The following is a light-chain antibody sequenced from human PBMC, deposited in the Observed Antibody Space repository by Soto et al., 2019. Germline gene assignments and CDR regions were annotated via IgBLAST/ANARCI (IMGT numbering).Light chain of an antibody. Sequence: EIVLTQSPGTLSLSPGERATLSCRASQSVGRNYFAWYQQKPGQAPRLIIYGASRRATGFPARFSGSGSGTDFTLTISRLEPEDFAVYYCQQYGSSPGTFGQGTKVDIK. V-gene: IGKV3-20*01. CDR1: QSVGRNY. CDR2: GAS. CDR3: QQYGSSPGT. J-gene: IGKJ1*01.